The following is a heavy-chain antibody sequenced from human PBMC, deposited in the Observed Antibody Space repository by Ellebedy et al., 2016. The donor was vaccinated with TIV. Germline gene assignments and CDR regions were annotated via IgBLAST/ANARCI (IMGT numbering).Heavy chain of an antibody. CDR2: INPNSGGT. CDR3: AGSSSAVPTLDY. CDR1: GYTFTGYY. Sequence: AASVKVSCNASGYTFTGYYMHWVRQAPGQGLEWMGWINPNSGGTNYAQKFQGWVTMTRDTSISKAYMELSRLRSDDTAVYYCAGSSSAVPTLDYWGQGTLVTVSS. D-gene: IGHD6-6*01. V-gene: IGHV1-2*04. J-gene: IGHJ4*02.